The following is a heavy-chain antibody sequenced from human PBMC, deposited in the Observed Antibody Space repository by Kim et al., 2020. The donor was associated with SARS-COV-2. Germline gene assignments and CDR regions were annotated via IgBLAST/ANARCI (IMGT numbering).Heavy chain of an antibody. J-gene: IGHJ4*02. D-gene: IGHD1-26*01. Sequence: SETLSLTCTVSGGSISSYYWSWIRQPPGKGLEWIGYIYYSGSTNYNPSLKSRVTISVDTSKNQFSLKLSSVPAADTAVYYCARDRGGSYYWGQGTLVTVSS. V-gene: IGHV4-59*01. CDR3: ARDRGGSYY. CDR2: IYYSGST. CDR1: GGSISSYY.